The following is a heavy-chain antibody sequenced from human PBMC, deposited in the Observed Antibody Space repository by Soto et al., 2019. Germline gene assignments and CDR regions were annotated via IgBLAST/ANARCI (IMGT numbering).Heavy chain of an antibody. J-gene: IGHJ6*02. CDR1: GFSLNTGGVG. Sequence: ITLKESGPTLVKPTQTLTLTCTFSGFSLNTGGVGVGWVRQPRGKAMEWLALIYWDDDERYRPSLRCRLNLTXDXXXNXLVLTMDHIDTSDTATYDCGRMRRYYGTDYYYRMNAWGQRTTVTVSS. V-gene: IGHV2-5*02. CDR3: GRMRRYYGTDYYYRMNA. D-gene: IGHD3-10*01. CDR2: IYWDDDE.